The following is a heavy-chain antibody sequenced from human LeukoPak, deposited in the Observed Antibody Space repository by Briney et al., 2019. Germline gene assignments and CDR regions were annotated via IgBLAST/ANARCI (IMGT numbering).Heavy chain of an antibody. D-gene: IGHD6-19*01. CDR1: GGSFSGYY. V-gene: IGHV4-34*01. CDR3: ARGRQWLVSFGY. Sequence: SETLSLTCAVYGGSFSGYYWSWIRQPPGKGLEWIGEINHSGSTNYNPSLKSRVTISVDTSKNQFSLKLSSVTAADTAVYYCARGRQWLVSFGYWGQGTLVTVSS. CDR2: INHSGST. J-gene: IGHJ4*02.